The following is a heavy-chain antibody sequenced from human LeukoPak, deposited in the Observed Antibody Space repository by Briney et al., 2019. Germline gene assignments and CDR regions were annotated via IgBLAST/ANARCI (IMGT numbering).Heavy chain of an antibody. J-gene: IGHJ4*02. D-gene: IGHD4-17*01. CDR3: ARGSGYGDYYDY. Sequence: ASVKVSCKASGGTFSSYAISWVRQAPGQGLEWMGGIIPIFGTANYAQKFQGRVTITADKSTSTAYMELSSLRSEDTAVYYCARGSGYGDYYDYWGQGTLVTVSS. CDR2: IIPIFGTA. V-gene: IGHV1-69*06. CDR1: GGTFSSYA.